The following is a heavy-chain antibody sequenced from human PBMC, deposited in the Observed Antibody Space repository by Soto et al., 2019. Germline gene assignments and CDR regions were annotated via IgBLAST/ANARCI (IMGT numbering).Heavy chain of an antibody. CDR3: ASWYSSRWPHFAY. D-gene: IGHD6-13*01. CDR1: GYSFTNYW. V-gene: IGHV5-10-1*01. CDR2: IDPTDSYT. J-gene: IGHJ4*02. Sequence: GESLKISCKGSGYSFTNYWISWVRQMPGKGLEWMGRIDPTDSYTNYSPSFQGHVTISADKSISTAYLQWSSLKASDTAMYYCASWYSSRWPHFAYWGQGTLVTVSS.